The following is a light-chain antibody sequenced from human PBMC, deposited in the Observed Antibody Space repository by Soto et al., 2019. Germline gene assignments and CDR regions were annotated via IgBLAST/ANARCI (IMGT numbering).Light chain of an antibody. CDR3: AVWDDSLNGHV. CDR1: SSNIGTSS. CDR2: TND. V-gene: IGLV1-44*01. J-gene: IGLJ1*01. Sequence: QSALTQPPSASGTPGQTVTISCSGSSSNIGTSSVHWYKHLPGTAPKPLIYTNDQRPSGVPDRFSGSKSGTSAFLAISGLQSEDEADYYCAVWDDSLNGHVFGAGTKVTV.